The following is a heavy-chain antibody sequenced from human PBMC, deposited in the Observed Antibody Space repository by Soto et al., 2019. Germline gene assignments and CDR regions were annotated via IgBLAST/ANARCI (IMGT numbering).Heavy chain of an antibody. D-gene: IGHD2-2*02. V-gene: IGHV4-59*01. CDR1: GGPITGYH. CDR2: MFYSGSP. CDR3: GRRIYLRVDP. J-gene: IGHJ5*02. Sequence: PSETLSLTCTVSGGPITGYHWGWIRQSPEKGLEWIGYMFYSGSPNYNPSLESRVTISADTSKNQLSLILNSVTAADTAVYYCGRRIYLRVDPWGQGSLVTVS.